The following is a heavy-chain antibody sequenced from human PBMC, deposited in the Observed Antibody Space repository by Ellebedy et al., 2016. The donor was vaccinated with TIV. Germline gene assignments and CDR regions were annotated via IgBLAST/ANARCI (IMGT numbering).Heavy chain of an antibody. CDR2: IYWDDHK. CDR1: GFSLSTSGVG. D-gene: IGHD2-15*01. Sequence: SGPTLVKPTQTLTLTCTFSGFSLSTSGVGVGWIRQPPGKALECLGIIYWDDHKRYSLYLKSRVTTTKDTSKNQVVLTMTNIDPLDTATYYCARQGGGLYFDYWGQGTLVTVSS. J-gene: IGHJ4*02. CDR3: ARQGGGLYFDY. V-gene: IGHV2-5*02.